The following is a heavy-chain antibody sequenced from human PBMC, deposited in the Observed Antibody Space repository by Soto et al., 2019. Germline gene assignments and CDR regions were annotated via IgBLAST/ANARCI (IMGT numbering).Heavy chain of an antibody. D-gene: IGHD2-21*01. CDR3: ARDIASPGGDYFDS. J-gene: IGHJ4*02. Sequence: ESGGGLVKAGGSLRLFCTASGFTFRNYNMNWVRQAPGKGLEWVSSISTGGAYMFYADSVKGRFTISRDNAQNSLCLQIDSPRAEDTAVYYCARDIASPGGDYFDSWGQGTLVTVSS. CDR2: ISTGGAYM. V-gene: IGHV3-21*06. CDR1: GFTFRNYN.